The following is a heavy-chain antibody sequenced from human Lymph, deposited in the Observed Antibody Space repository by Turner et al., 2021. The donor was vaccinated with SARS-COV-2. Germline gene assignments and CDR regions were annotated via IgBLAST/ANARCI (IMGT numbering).Heavy chain of an antibody. D-gene: IGHD2-2*01. CDR3: ARGVPEFDS. V-gene: IGHV3-30*04. Sequence: QVQLVESGGGVVQPGRSLRLSCAASGFTFRGYVMHWVRQAPGKGLEWVAVISYDRSNKYYADSVKGRFTISRDYSKNTLYLQMNSLRAEDTAIYYCARGVPEFDSWGQGTLVTVSS. J-gene: IGHJ5*01. CDR2: ISYDRSNK. CDR1: GFTFRGYV.